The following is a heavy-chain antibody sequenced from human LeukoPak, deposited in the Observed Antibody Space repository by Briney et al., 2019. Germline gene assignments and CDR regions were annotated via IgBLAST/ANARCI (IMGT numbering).Heavy chain of an antibody. D-gene: IGHD3-10*01. CDR1: GFTLSDVW. J-gene: IGHJ4*02. Sequence: GGSLRLSCAASGFTLSDVWMSWVRQAPGKGLAWVANIRQDGSEIHYVGSVKGRFTISRDNAKNSLYLQMNSLRAEDTAVYYCARGSRLPFYGRTQEHFDTWGLGTLVTVSS. CDR2: IRQDGSEI. V-gene: IGHV3-7*01. CDR3: ARGSRLPFYGRTQEHFDT.